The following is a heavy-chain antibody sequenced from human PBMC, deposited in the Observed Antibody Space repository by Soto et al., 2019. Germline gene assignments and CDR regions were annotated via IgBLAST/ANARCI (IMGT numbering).Heavy chain of an antibody. J-gene: IGHJ1*01. V-gene: IGHV3-23*01. CDR3: AKGVPGIAVAGTGYFQH. CDR2: ISGSGGST. CDR1: GFTFSNYA. D-gene: IGHD6-19*01. Sequence: GGSLRLSCAASGFTFSNYAMHWVRQAPGKGLGWVSVISGSGGSTYFADSVKGRFTISRDNSKNTLYLQMSSLRAEDTAVYYCAKGVPGIAVAGTGYFQHWGQGTLVTVSS.